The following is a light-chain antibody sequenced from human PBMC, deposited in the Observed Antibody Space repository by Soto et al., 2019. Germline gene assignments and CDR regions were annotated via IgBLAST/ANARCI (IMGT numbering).Light chain of an antibody. CDR1: SSNIVAYYD. J-gene: IGLJ1*01. CDR2: ANS. CDR3: QSYDSSLSGYV. V-gene: IGLV1-40*01. Sequence: QSVLTQPPSVSGAPGQRVTISCTGSSSNIVAYYDVHWYQQLPGTAPKLLIYANSNRPSGVPDRFSGSKSGTSASLAITGLQAEDEADYYCQSYDSSLSGYVFGTGTKLTVL.